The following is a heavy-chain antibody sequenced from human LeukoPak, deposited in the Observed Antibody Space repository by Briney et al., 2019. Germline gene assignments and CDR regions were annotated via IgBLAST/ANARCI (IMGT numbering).Heavy chain of an antibody. V-gene: IGHV4-34*01. Sequence: SETLSLTCAVYGGSFSDYYWNWIRQTPGKGLEWIGEINHSGSTHYNPSLKSRVTISLDTSKNQLSLKVSSVTAADTAVYYCARGRKKLRLSWPCFDYWGQGTLVTVSS. CDR1: GGSFSDYY. D-gene: IGHD1-14*01. J-gene: IGHJ4*02. CDR2: INHSGST. CDR3: ARGRKKLRLSWPCFDY.